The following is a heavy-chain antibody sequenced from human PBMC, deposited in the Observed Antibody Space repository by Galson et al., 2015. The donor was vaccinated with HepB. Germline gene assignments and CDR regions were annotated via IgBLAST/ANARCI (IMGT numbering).Heavy chain of an antibody. CDR3: TTDRGIAVRPLFDY. CDR1: GITFRNAY. J-gene: IGHJ4*02. Sequence: SLRLSCAAPGITFRNAYMSWARQAPGGGLEWVGRLKSKADGGATDYAAPVKGRFTISIADSTNTLYLQMNSLKIEDTAVYYCTTDRGIAVRPLFDYWGRGTLVTVSS. D-gene: IGHD6-6*01. V-gene: IGHV3-15*01. CDR2: LKSKADGGAT.